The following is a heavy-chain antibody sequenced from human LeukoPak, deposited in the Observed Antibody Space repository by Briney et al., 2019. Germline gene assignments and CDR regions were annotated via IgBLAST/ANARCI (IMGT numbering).Heavy chain of an antibody. V-gene: IGHV1-18*01. D-gene: IGHD6-25*01. CDR3: ARDAGITAPTPGY. J-gene: IGHJ4*02. CDR2: ISAYNGNT. CDR1: GYTFSTYG. Sequence: ASVKVSCKASGYTFSTYGISWLRQAPGQGLEWMGWISAYNGNTNYAQNLQGRVTMTTDTSTSTAYMEVRSLRSDDTAVYYCARDAGITAPTPGYWGQGTLVTVSS.